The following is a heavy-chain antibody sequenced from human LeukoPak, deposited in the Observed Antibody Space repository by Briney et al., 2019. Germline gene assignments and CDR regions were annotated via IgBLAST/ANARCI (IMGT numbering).Heavy chain of an antibody. V-gene: IGHV1-18*01. J-gene: IGHJ5*02. Sequence: ASVKVSCKASGYTFTSYGISWVRQAPGQGLEWMGWISAYNGNTNYAQKLQGRVTMTTDTSTSTAYMELRSLRSDDTAVYYCARALNSGSHLLWFDPWGQGTLVTVSS. CDR2: ISAYNGNT. CDR3: ARALNSGSHLLWFDP. CDR1: GYTFTSYG. D-gene: IGHD1-26*01.